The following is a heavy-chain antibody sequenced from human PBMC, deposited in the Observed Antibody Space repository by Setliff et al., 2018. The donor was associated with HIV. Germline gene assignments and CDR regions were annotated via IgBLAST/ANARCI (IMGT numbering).Heavy chain of an antibody. CDR3: ARDYACTFDH. D-gene: IGHD4-17*01. J-gene: IGHJ4*02. CDR2: IYTSGRT. CDR1: GGSISSGSYY. Sequence: PSETLSLTCTVSGGSISSGSYYWSWIRQPAGKGLEWIGHIYTSGRTNFNPSLKSRVTISVDTSKNQFSLKLSSVTAADTAVYYRARDYACTFDHWGQGTLVIVSS. V-gene: IGHV4-61*09.